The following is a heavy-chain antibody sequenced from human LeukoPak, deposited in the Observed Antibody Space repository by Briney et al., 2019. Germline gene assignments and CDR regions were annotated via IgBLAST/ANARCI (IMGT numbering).Heavy chain of an antibody. V-gene: IGHV3-33*01. CDR2: IWYDGSNK. Sequence: GGSLRLSCAASGFTFSSYGMHWVRQTPGKGREWVAVIWYDGSNKYYADSVKGRFTISRDNSKNTLYLQMNSLRAEDTSMYYCARGGAAAAMTFDYWGQGTLVTVSS. CDR3: ARGGAAAAMTFDY. D-gene: IGHD6-13*01. CDR1: GFTFSSYG. J-gene: IGHJ4*02.